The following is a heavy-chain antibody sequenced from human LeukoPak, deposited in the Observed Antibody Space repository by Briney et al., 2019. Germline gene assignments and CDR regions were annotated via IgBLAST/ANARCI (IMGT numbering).Heavy chain of an antibody. J-gene: IGHJ4*02. CDR1: GGFFSGYY. V-gene: IGHV4-34*01. Sequence: SETLSLTCAVYGGFFSGYYWSSVRQPPGKGLEWNGEINHSGSINYNPSLKSRVTISVDMSKHQFFLKLSSVTAADTAVYYCARVPIDYYDSSGYFDYWGQGTLVTVSS. D-gene: IGHD3-22*01. CDR3: ARVPIDYYDSSGYFDY. CDR2: INHSGSI.